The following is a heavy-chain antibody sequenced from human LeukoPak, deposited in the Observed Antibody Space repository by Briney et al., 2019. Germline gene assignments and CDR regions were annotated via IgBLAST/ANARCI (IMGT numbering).Heavy chain of an antibody. CDR1: GFTFSSYA. CDR3: AKGYSIGWFYFDY. V-gene: IGHV3-23*01. Sequence: GGSLRLSCAASGFTFSSYAMSWVRQAPGKGLEWVSAISGSGGNTYYADSVKGRFTISRDNSKNTLYLQMNSLRADDTAVYYCAKGYSIGWFYFDYWGQGTLVTVSS. CDR2: ISGSGGNT. J-gene: IGHJ4*02. D-gene: IGHD6-19*01.